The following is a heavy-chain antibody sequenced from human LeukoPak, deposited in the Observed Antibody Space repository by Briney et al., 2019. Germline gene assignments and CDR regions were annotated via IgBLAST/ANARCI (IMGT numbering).Heavy chain of an antibody. CDR1: GFTFGSYA. Sequence: PGGSLRLSCGASGFTFGSYAMSWVRQAPGKGLEWVSTISGSGGSTYYADSVKGRFTISRDNSKNTLYLQMNSLRADDTAVYYCAKDAERVAVTGHLDYWGQGTLVTVSS. J-gene: IGHJ4*02. D-gene: IGHD6-19*01. CDR3: AKDAERVAVTGHLDY. V-gene: IGHV3-23*01. CDR2: ISGSGGST.